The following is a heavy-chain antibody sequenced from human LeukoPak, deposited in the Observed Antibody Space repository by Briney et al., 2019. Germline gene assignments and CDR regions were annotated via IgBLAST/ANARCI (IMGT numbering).Heavy chain of an antibody. CDR2: VYPSEHT. Sequence: SETLSLTCTVSGGSISTYYWSWIRQPPRKGLEWIAYVYPSEHTNYNPSLKGRVTISVDTSKNQFSLKVNSVTAADTAVYYCARHPFSDGFDIWGQGTMVTVSS. CDR3: ARHPFSDGFDI. J-gene: IGHJ3*02. V-gene: IGHV4-59*08. CDR1: GGSISTYY.